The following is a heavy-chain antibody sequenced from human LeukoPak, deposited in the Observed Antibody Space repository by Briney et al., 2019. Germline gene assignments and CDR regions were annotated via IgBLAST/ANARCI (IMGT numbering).Heavy chain of an antibody. D-gene: IGHD2-15*01. Sequence: GGSLRLSCAASGFTFSTYEMNWVRQAPGKGLEWVSYITSSGSTIYYADSVKGRFTISRDNAKNSLYLQMNSLRAEDTAVYYCARGEVVTASLPDFYYYYMDVWGKGATVTISS. CDR2: ITSSGSTI. CDR1: GFTFSTYE. CDR3: ARGEVVTASLPDFYYYYMDV. J-gene: IGHJ6*03. V-gene: IGHV3-48*03.